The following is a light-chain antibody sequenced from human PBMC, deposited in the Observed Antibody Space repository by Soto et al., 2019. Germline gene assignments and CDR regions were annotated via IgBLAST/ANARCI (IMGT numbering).Light chain of an antibody. Sequence: DIQRPQSPPSRSASVGDRFTITCRPSQGIRKVLGGYQQKPGKAPKRLIYAASSLQSGVPSRFSGSGSGTEFTLTISSLQPEDFATYYCLQHNSYPRTFGQGTKVEIK. CDR3: LQHNSYPRT. V-gene: IGKV1-17*01. CDR2: AAS. CDR1: QGIRKV. J-gene: IGKJ1*01.